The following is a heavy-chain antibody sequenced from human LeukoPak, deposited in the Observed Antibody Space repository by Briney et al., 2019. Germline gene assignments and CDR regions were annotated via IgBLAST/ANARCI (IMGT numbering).Heavy chain of an antibody. CDR1: GYTFTSYG. V-gene: IGHV1-18*01. CDR3: AKDGALRPSFGGVIVY. D-gene: IGHD3-16*02. J-gene: IGHJ4*02. CDR2: ISAYNGNT. Sequence: ASVKVSCKASGYTFTSYGISWVRQAPGQGLEWMGWISAYNGNTTYAQKLQGRVTMTTDTSTSTAYMELSRLRSDDTAVYYCAKDGALRPSFGGVIVYWGQGTLVTVSS.